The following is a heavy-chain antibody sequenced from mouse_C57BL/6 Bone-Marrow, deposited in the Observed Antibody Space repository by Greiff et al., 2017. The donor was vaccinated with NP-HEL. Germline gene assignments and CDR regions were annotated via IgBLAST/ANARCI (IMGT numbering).Heavy chain of an antibody. Sequence: QVQLKQSGAELVRPGTSVKVSCKASGYAFTNYLLEWVKQRPGQGLEWIGVINPGSGGTNYNEKFKGKATLTADKSSSTAYMQLSSLRSEDSAVYFCARLGYYFDYWGQGTTLTGSS. CDR1: GYAFTNYL. CDR2: INPGSGGT. V-gene: IGHV1-54*01. J-gene: IGHJ2*01. CDR3: ARLGYYFDY.